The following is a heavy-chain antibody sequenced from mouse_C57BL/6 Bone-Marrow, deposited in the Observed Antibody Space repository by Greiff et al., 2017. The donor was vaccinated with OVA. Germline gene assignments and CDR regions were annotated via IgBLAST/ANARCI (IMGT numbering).Heavy chain of an antibody. V-gene: IGHV1-26*01. D-gene: IGHD1-1*01. J-gene: IGHJ2*01. CDR2: INPKNGGT. CDR1: GYTFTDYY. CDR3: AASTTVVEGY. Sequence: EVQLQQSGPELVKPGASVKISCKASGYTFTDYYMNWVKQSHGKSLEWIGDINPKNGGTSYNQKFKGKATLTVDKSSSTAYMELRSLTSEDSAVYYCAASTTVVEGYWGQGTTLTVSS.